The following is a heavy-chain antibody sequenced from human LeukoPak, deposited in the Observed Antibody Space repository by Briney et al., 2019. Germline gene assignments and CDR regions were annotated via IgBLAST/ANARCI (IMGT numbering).Heavy chain of an antibody. CDR1: GFTVSSNY. J-gene: IGHJ3*02. D-gene: IGHD4-23*01. CDR3: AAYGGNPDDAFDI. V-gene: IGHV3-66*01. CDR2: IYSGGIT. Sequence: GGSLRLSGAASGFTVSSNYMSWVRQAPGKGLEWVSVIYSGGITYYADSVKGRFTISRDNSKSTLYLQMNSLRAEDTAVYYCAAYGGNPDDAFDIWGQGTMVTVSS.